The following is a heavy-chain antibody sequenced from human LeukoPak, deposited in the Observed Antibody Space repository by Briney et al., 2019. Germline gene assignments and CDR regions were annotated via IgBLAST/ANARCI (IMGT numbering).Heavy chain of an antibody. CDR3: ARVRSGDYSEDAFDI. CDR2: IYPGDSDS. CDR1: GNCFGSSW. D-gene: IGHD1-26*01. V-gene: IGHV5-51*01. Sequence: GESLKISCKDSGNCFGSSWIGWVRQMPGKGLDWMGIIYPGDSDSRYSASFQGQVTISADKSIRTAYLQWSSLKASDTAMYYCARVRSGDYSEDAFDIWGQGTMVTVSS. J-gene: IGHJ3*02.